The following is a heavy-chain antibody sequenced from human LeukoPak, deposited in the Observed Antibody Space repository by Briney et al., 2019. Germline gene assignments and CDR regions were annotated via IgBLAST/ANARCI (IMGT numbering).Heavy chain of an antibody. CDR2: INPNSGGT. V-gene: IGHV1-2*02. CDR3: ARSSSWSKDWFDP. Sequence: SVKVSCKASGYTFTGYYMHWVRQAPGQGLEWMRWINPNSGGTNYAQKFQGRVTMTRDTSISTAYMELSGLRSDDTAVYYCARSSSWSKDWFDPWGQGTLVTVSS. D-gene: IGHD6-13*01. CDR1: GYTFTGYY. J-gene: IGHJ5*02.